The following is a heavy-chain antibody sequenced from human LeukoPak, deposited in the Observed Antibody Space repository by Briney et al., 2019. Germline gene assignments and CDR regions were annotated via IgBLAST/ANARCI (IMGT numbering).Heavy chain of an antibody. D-gene: IGHD6-6*01. CDR2: INPNSGGT. J-gene: IGHJ1*01. V-gene: IGHV1-2*02. CDR1: GYTFTGYY. CDR3: ARVEYSSSVRYFQR. Sequence: GASVKVSCKASGYTFTGYYMHWVRQAPGQGLEWMGWINPNSGGTNYAQKFQGRVTMTRDTSISTAYMELSRLRSDDTAVYYCARVEYSSSVRYFQRWGQGTLVTVSS.